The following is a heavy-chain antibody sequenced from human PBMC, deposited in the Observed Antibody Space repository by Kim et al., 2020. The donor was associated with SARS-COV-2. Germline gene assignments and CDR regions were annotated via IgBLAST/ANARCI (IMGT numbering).Heavy chain of an antibody. CDR3: AKDGVTYYYDSSGYYLDY. Sequence: GGSLRLSCAASGFTFSSYAMSWVRQAPGKGLEWVSAISGSGGSTYYADSVKGRFTISRDNSKNTLYLQMNSLRAEDTAVYYCAKDGVTYYYDSSGYYLDYWGQGTLVTVSS. CDR2: ISGSGGST. V-gene: IGHV3-23*01. D-gene: IGHD3-22*01. J-gene: IGHJ4*02. CDR1: GFTFSSYA.